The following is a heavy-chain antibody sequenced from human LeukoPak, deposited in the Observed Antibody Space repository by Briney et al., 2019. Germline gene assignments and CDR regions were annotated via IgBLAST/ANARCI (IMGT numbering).Heavy chain of an antibody. V-gene: IGHV3-21*01. CDR3: ARVAGQGWGPITTKVNAYLDS. J-gene: IGHJ4*02. Sequence: GGSLRLSCAASGFAFSTYTITWLRPAPGKGLVWFSSLSSTSIFIFYADSVKGRITISRDNAKNSLYLQMNSLRAEHTAVYYCARVAGQGWGPITTKVNAYLDSCGEGTLVSVSS. CDR2: LSSTSIFI. CDR1: GFAFSTYT. D-gene: IGHD2-21*01.